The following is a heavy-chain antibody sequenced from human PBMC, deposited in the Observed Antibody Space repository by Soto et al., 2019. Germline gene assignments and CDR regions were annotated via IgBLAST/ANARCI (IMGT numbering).Heavy chain of an antibody. CDR1: DLSFSNAY. V-gene: IGHV3-15*07. Sequence: EVQLVESGGGLVKPGESLRLSCAASDLSFSNAYINWVRQAPGKGLEWVGRIKSKTDGGTIDYAAPVKGRFIISRDDSSNTVYVQMNSLKTEDKAVYYCTTRGALGYWGQGTLVTVSS. CDR2: IKSKTDGGTI. CDR3: TTRGALGY. J-gene: IGHJ4*02. D-gene: IGHD2-15*01.